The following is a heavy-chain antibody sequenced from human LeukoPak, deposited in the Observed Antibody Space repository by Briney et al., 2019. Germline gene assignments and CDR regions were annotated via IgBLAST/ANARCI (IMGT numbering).Heavy chain of an antibody. CDR2: IYYSGST. Sequence: PSETLSLTCTGSGGSISTYYWSWIRQPPGKGLEWIGYIYYSGSTNYNPSLKSRITISVDTSKNQHSLKLNSLSAADTAVYYCVRGSGWYLYWGQGTLVTVSS. J-gene: IGHJ4*02. CDR1: GGSISTYY. CDR3: VRGSGWYLY. V-gene: IGHV4-59*01. D-gene: IGHD6-19*01.